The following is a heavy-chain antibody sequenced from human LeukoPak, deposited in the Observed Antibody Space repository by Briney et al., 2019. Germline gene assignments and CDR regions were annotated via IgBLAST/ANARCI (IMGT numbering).Heavy chain of an antibody. CDR3: VRESALAPVLGTRYSYYGMDV. V-gene: IGHV3-7*01. D-gene: IGHD4-23*01. CDR1: GFTVSSNY. Sequence: HPGGSLRLSCAASGFTVSSNYMSWVRQAPGKGLEWVANIKHEGSEKYYLDSVKGRFTISRDNAKNSVYLQMNSLRAEGTAVYYCVRESALAPVLGTRYSYYGMDVWGQGTTVTVSS. J-gene: IGHJ6*02. CDR2: IKHEGSEK.